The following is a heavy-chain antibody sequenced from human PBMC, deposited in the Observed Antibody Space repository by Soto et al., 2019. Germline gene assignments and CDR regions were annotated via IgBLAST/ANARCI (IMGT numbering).Heavy chain of an antibody. CDR3: ANHLWFGDLSN. CDR1: GFTFSSYA. Sequence: EVQLLESGGGLVQPGGSLRLSCAASGFTFSSYAMSWVRQAPGKGLEWVSAISGSGGSTYYADSVKGRFTISRDNSKNTLYLPMNSRRAADTAVYYCANHLWFGDLSNWGQGTLVTVSS. CDR2: ISGSGGST. J-gene: IGHJ4*02. V-gene: IGHV3-23*01. D-gene: IGHD3-10*01.